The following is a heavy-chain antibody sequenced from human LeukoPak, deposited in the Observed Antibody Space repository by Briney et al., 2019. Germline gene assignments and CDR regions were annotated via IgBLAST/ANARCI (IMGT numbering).Heavy chain of an antibody. D-gene: IGHD3-22*01. CDR3: ARGSNYYGSSGYYYA. J-gene: IGHJ5*02. CDR2: IYSDGST. Sequence: GGSLRLSCAASGFTVSSNYMSWVRQAPGKGLEWVSVIYSDGSTYFADSVKGRFTISRDNSKNTRYLKRTSLRAENTAVYYCARGSNYYGSSGYYYAWGQGTLVTVSS. V-gene: IGHV3-53*01. CDR1: GFTVSSNY.